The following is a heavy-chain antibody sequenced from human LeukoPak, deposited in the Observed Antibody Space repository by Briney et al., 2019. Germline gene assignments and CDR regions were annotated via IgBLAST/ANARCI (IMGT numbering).Heavy chain of an antibody. CDR2: IFYSGSM. J-gene: IGHJ4*02. CDR1: GGYFSGYY. D-gene: IGHD4-17*01. CDR3: ARQTTVISFDY. V-gene: IGHV4-34*12. Sequence: SETLSLTCVVYGGYFSGYYWSWIRQPPGKGLEWMGYIFYSGSMYYNPSLKSRLTISVDTSKNQFSLKLRSVTAADTAVYYCARQTTVISFDYWGQGALVTVSS.